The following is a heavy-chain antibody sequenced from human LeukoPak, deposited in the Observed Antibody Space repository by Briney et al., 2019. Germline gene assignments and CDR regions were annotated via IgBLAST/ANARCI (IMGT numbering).Heavy chain of an antibody. CDR1: GGSISSYY. J-gene: IGHJ6*03. Sequence: SETPSLTRNVSGGSISSYYWSWIRQPPGKGLEWIGYIYYSGSTNYNPSLKSRVTISVDTSKNQFSLKLTSVTAADTAVYYCARMGPPLRGVRYYYYMDVWGKGTTVTVSS. CDR3: ARMGPPLRGVRYYYYMDV. D-gene: IGHD3-10*01. V-gene: IGHV4-59*01. CDR2: IYYSGST.